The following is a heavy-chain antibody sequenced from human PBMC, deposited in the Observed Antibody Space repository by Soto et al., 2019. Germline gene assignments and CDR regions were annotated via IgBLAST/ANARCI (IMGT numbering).Heavy chain of an antibody. CDR2: INPNSGGT. CDR3: ARDIVVVPAAPNHYYYYYGRDV. D-gene: IGHD2-2*01. V-gene: IGHV1-2*04. J-gene: IGHJ6*02. Sequence: ASVKVSCKASGYSFSTHGITWVRQAPGQGLEWMGWINPNSGGTNYAQKFQGWVTMTRDTSISTAYMELSRLRSDDTAVYYCARDIVVVPAAPNHYYYYYGRDVWCQGTTVTVSS. CDR1: GYSFSTHG.